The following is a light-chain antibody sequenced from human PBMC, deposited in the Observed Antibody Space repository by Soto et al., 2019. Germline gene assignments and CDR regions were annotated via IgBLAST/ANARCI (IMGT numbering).Light chain of an antibody. CDR3: SSYGGSNTFV. J-gene: IGLJ1*01. Sequence: QSALTQPPSASGSPGQSVTISCTGTSSDVGGWNYVSWYHQYPGKAPKLLIYQVTKRPSGVPDRFSGSKSDNTASLTVSGLRADDEGIYFCSSYGGSNTFVFGSGTKLTVL. CDR1: SSDVGGWNY. CDR2: QVT. V-gene: IGLV2-8*01.